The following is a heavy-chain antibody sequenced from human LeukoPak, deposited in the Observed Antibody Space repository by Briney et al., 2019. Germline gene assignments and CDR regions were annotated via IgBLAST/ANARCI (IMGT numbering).Heavy chain of an antibody. CDR1: GYTFTSYD. CDR3: ARVPLGGNDDNWFDP. CDR2: MNPNSGNT. D-gene: IGHD1-1*01. Sequence: ASVKVSCKASGYTFTSYDINWVRQATGQGLEWTGWMNPNSGNTGYAQKFQGRVTMTRNTSISTAYMELSSLRSEDTAVYYCARVPLGGNDDNWFDPWGQGTLVTVSS. J-gene: IGHJ5*02. V-gene: IGHV1-8*01.